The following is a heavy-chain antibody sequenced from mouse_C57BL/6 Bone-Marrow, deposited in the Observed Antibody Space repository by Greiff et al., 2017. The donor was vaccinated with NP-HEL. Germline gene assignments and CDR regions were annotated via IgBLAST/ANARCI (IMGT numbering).Heavy chain of an antibody. CDR1: GFTFSSYG. Sequence: EVQRVESGGDLVKPGGSLKLSCAASGFTFSSYGMSWVRQTPDKRLEWVATISSSGSYTYYPDSVKGRFTISRDNAKNTLYLQMSSLKSEDTAMYYCASPYDYDVAWFAYWGQGTLVTVSA. J-gene: IGHJ3*01. CDR2: ISSSGSYT. V-gene: IGHV5-6*01. CDR3: ASPYDYDVAWFAY. D-gene: IGHD2-4*01.